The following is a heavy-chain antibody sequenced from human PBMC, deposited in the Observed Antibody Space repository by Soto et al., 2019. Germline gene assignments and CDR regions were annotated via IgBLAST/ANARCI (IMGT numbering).Heavy chain of an antibody. CDR2: FIPIFRTL. CDR1: GGIFGSHG. CDR3: VRDRRIYYSDPHDEFVASDYEV. V-gene: IGHV1-69*01. J-gene: IGHJ3*01. D-gene: IGHD3-22*01. Sequence: QVQLIQSEAEVKKPGSSVRVSCTASGGIFGSHGFSWVRQAPGQRLAWVGGFIPIFRTLTYTEKFQARVRIAADESTNTVYLDMSSLTCEDTAVYYCVRDRRIYYSDPHDEFVASDYEVWGQGTMVSVSS.